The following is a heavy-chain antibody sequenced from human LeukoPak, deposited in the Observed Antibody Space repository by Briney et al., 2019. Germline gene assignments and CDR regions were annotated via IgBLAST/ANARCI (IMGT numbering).Heavy chain of an antibody. CDR2: IIPILGIA. V-gene: IGHV1-69*04. J-gene: IGHJ4*02. D-gene: IGHD5-24*01. CDR1: GGTFSSYT. CDR3: ARDRRDGYNYLMAFDY. Sequence: SVKVSCTASGGTFSSYTISWVRQAPGQGLEWMGRIIPILGIANYAQKFQGRVTITADKSTSTAYMELSSLRSEDTAVYYCARDRRDGYNYLMAFDYWGQGTLVTVSS.